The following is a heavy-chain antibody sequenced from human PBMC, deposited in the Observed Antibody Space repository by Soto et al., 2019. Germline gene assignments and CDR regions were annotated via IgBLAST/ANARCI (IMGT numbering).Heavy chain of an antibody. CDR2: FDPEDGET. D-gene: IGHD3-9*01. CDR3: ATAPHYDILTGYMSYYYYYGMDV. CDR1: GYTLTELS. J-gene: IGHJ6*02. Sequence: ASVKVSCKVSGYTLTELSIHWVRQAPGKGLEWMDSFDPEDGETIYAQKFQGRVTMTEDTSTDTAYMELSSLRSEDTAVYYCATAPHYDILTGYMSYYYYYGMDVWGQGTTVTVSS. V-gene: IGHV1-24*01.